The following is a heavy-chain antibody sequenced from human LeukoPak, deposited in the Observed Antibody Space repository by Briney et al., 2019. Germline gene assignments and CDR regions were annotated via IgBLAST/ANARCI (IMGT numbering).Heavy chain of an antibody. CDR2: IYYSGST. Sequence: SETLSLTCTVSGGSISSYYWSWIRQPPVKGLEWIGYIYYSGSTNYNPSLKSRVTISVDTSKNQFSLKLSSVTAADTAVYYCARAGYIDSSGYYPNWFDPWGQGTLVTVSS. J-gene: IGHJ5*02. D-gene: IGHD3-22*01. V-gene: IGHV4-59*01. CDR3: ARAGYIDSSGYYPNWFDP. CDR1: GGSISSYY.